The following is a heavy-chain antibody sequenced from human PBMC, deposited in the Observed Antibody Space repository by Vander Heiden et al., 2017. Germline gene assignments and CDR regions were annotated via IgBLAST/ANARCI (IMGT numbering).Heavy chain of an antibody. J-gene: IGHJ5*02. CDR3: ARLGLTGGSLDLGFDP. CDR2: IDWDDDK. D-gene: IGHD7-27*01. Sequence: QVTLRESGPALVKPTQTLTLTCTFSGFSLSTSGMCVSWIRQPPGKALEWLALIDWDDDKYYSTSLKTRLTISKDTSKNQVVLTMTNMDPVDTATYYCARLGLTGGSLDLGFDPWGQGTLVTVSS. V-gene: IGHV2-70*01. CDR1: GFSLSTSGMC.